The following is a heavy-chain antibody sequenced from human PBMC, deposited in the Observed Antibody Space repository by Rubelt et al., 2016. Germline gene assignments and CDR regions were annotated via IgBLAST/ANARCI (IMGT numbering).Heavy chain of an antibody. Sequence: QVQLQESGPGLVKPSETLSLTCTVSSGSISSYYWSWIRQPPGKGLEWIGYIYYTGTTNYNPSLKSRVTISVDTSTKQFSLRLGAVTAAETAVYYCARVPYDSTGYRPYFFDKWGQGTLVTVSS. CDR2: IYYTGTT. V-gene: IGHV4-59*01. D-gene: IGHD3-22*01. CDR1: SGSISSYY. CDR3: ARVPYDSTGYRPYFFDK. J-gene: IGHJ4*02.